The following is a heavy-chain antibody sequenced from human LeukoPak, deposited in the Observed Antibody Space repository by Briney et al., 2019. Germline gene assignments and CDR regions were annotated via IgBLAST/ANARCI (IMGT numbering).Heavy chain of an antibody. V-gene: IGHV4-38-2*02. Sequence: SETLSLTCTVSGYSISSGYYWGLSRPSPGKGLEWIGSIFHSGTTYYNPSLKSGVTMSIDTPKNQFSLKLSSVTASDTAVYYCARDQRGGLTWFDPWGQGTLVTVSS. CDR1: GYSISSGYY. CDR3: ARDQRGGLTWFDP. J-gene: IGHJ5*02. CDR2: IFHSGTT. D-gene: IGHD3-10*01.